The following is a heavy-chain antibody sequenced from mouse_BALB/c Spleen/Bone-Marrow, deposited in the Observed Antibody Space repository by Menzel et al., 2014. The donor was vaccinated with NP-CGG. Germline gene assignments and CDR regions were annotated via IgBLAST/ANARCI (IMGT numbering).Heavy chain of an antibody. CDR2: ISSGSSTI. CDR3: AREDYDPFAY. V-gene: IGHV5-17*02. Sequence: EVQLVESGGGLVQPGGSRKLSCAASGFTFSSFGMHWVRQAPEKGLEWVAYISSGSSTIYYADTVKGRFTISRDNPKNTVVLQMTSLRYEDTAMYYSAREDYDPFAYGVQGTRVTVSA. J-gene: IGHJ3*01. D-gene: IGHD2-4*01. CDR1: GFTFSSFG.